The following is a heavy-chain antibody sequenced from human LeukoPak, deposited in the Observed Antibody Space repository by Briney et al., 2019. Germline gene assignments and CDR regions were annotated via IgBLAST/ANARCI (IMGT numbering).Heavy chain of an antibody. CDR2: MSYSGHT. Sequence: SETLSLTCTISGDYIGRINYYWGWIRQPPGKGLEWIVSMSYSGHTYYNPSLKSRVTTSIDTSKNQLSLNLKSVTAADTAVYYCATLSSGYTDAIDYWGQGTLVTVSS. CDR1: GDYIGRINYY. V-gene: IGHV4-39*07. J-gene: IGHJ4*02. CDR3: ATLSSGYTDAIDY. D-gene: IGHD3-22*01.